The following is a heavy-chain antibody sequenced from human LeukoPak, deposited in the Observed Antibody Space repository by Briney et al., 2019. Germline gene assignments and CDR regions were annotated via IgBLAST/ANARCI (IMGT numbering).Heavy chain of an antibody. CDR3: ATGGSGSYYVNY. J-gene: IGHJ4*02. CDR2: FDPEDGET. Sequence: ASVKVSCKVSGYSLTELSMHWVRQAPGKGLEWMGGFDPEDGETIYAQKFQGRVTMTEDTSTDTAYMELSSLRSEDTAVYYCATGGSGSYYVNYWGQGTLVTVSS. V-gene: IGHV1-24*01. CDR1: GYSLTELS. D-gene: IGHD1-26*01.